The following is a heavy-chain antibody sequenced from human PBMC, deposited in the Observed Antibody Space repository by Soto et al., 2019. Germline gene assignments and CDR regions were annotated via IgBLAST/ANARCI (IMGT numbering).Heavy chain of an antibody. J-gene: IGHJ5*02. CDR2: ISGSGGST. CDR1: GFTFSSYA. V-gene: IGHV3-23*01. D-gene: IGHD2-15*01. Sequence: EVQLLESGGGLVQPGGSLRLSCAASGFTFSSYAMSWVRQAPGKGLEWVSAISGSGGSTYYADSVKGRFTISRDNSKNTLYLQRSSLRAEDPAVYYCAKGRGTCSGGSCYPFDPWGQGTLVTVSS. CDR3: AKGRGTCSGGSCYPFDP.